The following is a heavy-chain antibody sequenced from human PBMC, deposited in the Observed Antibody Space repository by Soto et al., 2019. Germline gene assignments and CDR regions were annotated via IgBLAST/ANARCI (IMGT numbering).Heavy chain of an antibody. CDR1: GYTLTELS. D-gene: IGHD3-22*01. CDR2: FDPEDGET. Sequence: ASVKVSCKVSGYTLTELSMHWVRQAPGKGLEWMGGFDPEDGETIYAQKFQGRVTMTEDTSTDTAYMELSSLRSEDTAVYYCVRVGPGYYDSSGYPQGAFDIWGQGTMVTVSS. V-gene: IGHV1-24*01. CDR3: VRVGPGYYDSSGYPQGAFDI. J-gene: IGHJ3*02.